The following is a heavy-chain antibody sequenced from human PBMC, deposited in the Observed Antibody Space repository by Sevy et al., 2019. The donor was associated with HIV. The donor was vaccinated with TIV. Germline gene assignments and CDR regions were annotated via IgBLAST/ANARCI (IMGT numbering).Heavy chain of an antibody. Sequence: ASVKVSCKTSGYTFTNYGVTWVRQAPGQGLEWMGWISGYNGNTKYAEKLQNRVTMTTDTSTSTAYMELRSLRHDETAVYYGARDEGFSLLVVDLDYWGQGPLVTVSS. J-gene: IGHJ4*02. CDR3: ARDEGFSLLVVDLDY. CDR2: ISGYNGNT. CDR1: GYTFTNYG. V-gene: IGHV1-18*01. D-gene: IGHD3-22*01.